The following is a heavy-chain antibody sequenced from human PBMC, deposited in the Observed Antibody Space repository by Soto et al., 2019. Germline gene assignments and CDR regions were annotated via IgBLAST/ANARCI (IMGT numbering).Heavy chain of an antibody. V-gene: IGHV4-4*07. J-gene: IGHJ6*02. CDR2: IYTSGST. CDR3: AREPIGDCSCGSCYTPAYYYGMDV. D-gene: IGHD2-15*01. Sequence: SETLSLTCTVSGGSISSYYWSWIRQPAGKGLEWIGRIYTSGSTNYNPSLKSRVTMSVDTSKNQFSLKLSSVTAADTAVYYWAREPIGDCSCGSCYTPAYYYGMDVWGQGTTVTVSS. CDR1: GGSISSYY.